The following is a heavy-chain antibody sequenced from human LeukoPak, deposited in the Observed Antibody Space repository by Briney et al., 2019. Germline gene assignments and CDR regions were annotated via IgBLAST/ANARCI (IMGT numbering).Heavy chain of an antibody. V-gene: IGHV4-30-4*08. J-gene: IGHJ3*02. D-gene: IGHD6-13*01. CDR1: GGSISSYY. CDR2: IYYSGST. Sequence: SETLSLTCTVSGGSISSYYWSWIRQPPGKGLEWIGYIYYSGSTYYNPSLKSRVTISVDTSKNQFSLKLSSVTAADTAVYYCARGTLAAPRLGAFDIWGQGTMVTVSS. CDR3: ARGTLAAPRLGAFDI.